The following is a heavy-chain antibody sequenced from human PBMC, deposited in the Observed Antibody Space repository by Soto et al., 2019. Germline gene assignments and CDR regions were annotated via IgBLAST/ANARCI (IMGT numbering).Heavy chain of an antibody. CDR2: TYYSGNTYYSGNT. Sequence: QVQLQESGPGLVKPSETLSLTCTVSGGSIRSHYWSWIRQPPGKRLEWIGYTYYSGNTYYSGNTNYNPSLKSRVTISIDTSKNQFSLRLTSVTAADTAVYYCARGQVVAGALFQVGNYYYYMDVWGKGTTVTVSS. D-gene: IGHD2-2*01. CDR1: GGSIRSHY. J-gene: IGHJ6*03. V-gene: IGHV4-59*11. CDR3: ARGQVVAGALFQVGNYYYYMDV.